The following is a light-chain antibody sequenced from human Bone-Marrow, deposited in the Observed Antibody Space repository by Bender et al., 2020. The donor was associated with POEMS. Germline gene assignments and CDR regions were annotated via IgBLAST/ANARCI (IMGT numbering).Light chain of an antibody. J-gene: IGLJ2*01. CDR1: SNDVGNYNL. Sequence: QSALTQPASVSGSPGQSITISCTGTSNDVGNYNLVSWYQQHPGKAPKFIIYEVSKRPAGVSNRFSGSKSGNTASLTISGLQAEGEADYYCCSYAGSRNLAVFGGGTKLTVL. CDR2: EVS. V-gene: IGLV2-23*02. CDR3: CSYAGSRNLAV.